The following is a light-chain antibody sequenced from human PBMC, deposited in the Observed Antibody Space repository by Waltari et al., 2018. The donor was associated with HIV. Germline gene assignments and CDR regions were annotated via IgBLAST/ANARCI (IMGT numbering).Light chain of an antibody. J-gene: IGKJ4*01. CDR1: QSIITY. Sequence: EIVLTQSPATLSLSPGETATLSCRASQSIITYLAWYQQKPGQAPRLMIYDVSSRATGVPARFSGSGSETDFTLTISSLEPEDIGVYYCQQRSDWHALTFGGGTKVEV. CDR3: QQRSDWHALT. V-gene: IGKV3-11*01. CDR2: DVS.